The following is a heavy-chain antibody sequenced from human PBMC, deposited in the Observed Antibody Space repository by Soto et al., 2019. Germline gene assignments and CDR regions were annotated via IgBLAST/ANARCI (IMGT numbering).Heavy chain of an antibody. CDR2: ISAYNGNT. CDR3: ARDGRGYCSSTSCYSCHYYYYYGMDV. D-gene: IGHD2-2*01. CDR1: GYTFTSYG. V-gene: IGHV1-18*01. J-gene: IGHJ6*02. Sequence: ASVKVSCKASGYTFTSYGISWVRQAPGQGLEWMGWISAYNGNTNYAQKLQGRGTMTTDTSTSTAYMELRSLRSDDTAVYYCARDGRGYCSSTSCYSCHYYYYYGMDVWGQGTTVTVSS.